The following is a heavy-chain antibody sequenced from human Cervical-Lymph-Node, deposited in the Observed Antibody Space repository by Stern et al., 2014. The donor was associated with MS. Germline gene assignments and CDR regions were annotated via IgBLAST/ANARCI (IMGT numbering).Heavy chain of an antibody. V-gene: IGHV1-69*01. Sequence: QVQLVQSGAEVKKPGSSVKVSCKASGGPFSINSFSWGRQAPGHGLEWMGGVVPMFGTSNHVQKFQGRITTTADESSSTVYMELSSLRSEDTAVYFCAIDQGGIAAYWGQGTLVTVSS. J-gene: IGHJ4*02. CDR3: AIDQGGIAAY. CDR2: VVPMFGTS. CDR1: GGPFSINS. D-gene: IGHD6-13*01.